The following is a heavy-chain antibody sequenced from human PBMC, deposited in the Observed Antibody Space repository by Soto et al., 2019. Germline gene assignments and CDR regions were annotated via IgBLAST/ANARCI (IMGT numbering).Heavy chain of an antibody. Sequence: EVQLVESGGGLVKPGESLRLSCAASGFTFSTYSMNWVRQAPGKGLEWVSSMSATGTYIYSSDSVKGRFTISRDNAKNSLYLQMNSLRAEDTAVYYCVRGTCIPTDCPLFGYWGQGTLVTVSS. V-gene: IGHV3-21*01. D-gene: IGHD2-21*01. CDR3: VRGTCIPTDCPLFGY. CDR1: GFTFSTYS. CDR2: MSATGTYI. J-gene: IGHJ4*02.